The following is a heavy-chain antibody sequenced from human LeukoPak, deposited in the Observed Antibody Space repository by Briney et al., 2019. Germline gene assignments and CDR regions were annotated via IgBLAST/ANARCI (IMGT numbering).Heavy chain of an antibody. V-gene: IGHV3-23*01. CDR3: AKGNSLDQRTYDD. CDR2: IGGGGTDT. Sequence: GGSLRLSCAASGFTFDNYAMAWVRQPPRKGLEWVSSIGGGGTDTHYGDSVKGRFTISRDNSKNTLYLQMNSLRAEDTAVYYCAKGNSLDQRTYDDWGQGTLVTVPS. J-gene: IGHJ4*02. CDR1: GFTFDNYA. D-gene: IGHD1-7*01.